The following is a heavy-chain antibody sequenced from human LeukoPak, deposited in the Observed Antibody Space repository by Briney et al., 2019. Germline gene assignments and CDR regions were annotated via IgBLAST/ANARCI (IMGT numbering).Heavy chain of an antibody. CDR1: GGSISGYY. Sequence: SETLSLTCTVSGGSISGYYWSWIRQPPGKGLEWIGYIYYSGSTNYNPSLKSRVTISVDTSKNQFSLKLSSVTAADTAVYYCAASYYGSGSYYTPFDYWGQGTLVTVSS. CDR3: AASYYGSGSYYTPFDY. J-gene: IGHJ4*02. V-gene: IGHV4-59*01. CDR2: IYYSGST. D-gene: IGHD3-10*01.